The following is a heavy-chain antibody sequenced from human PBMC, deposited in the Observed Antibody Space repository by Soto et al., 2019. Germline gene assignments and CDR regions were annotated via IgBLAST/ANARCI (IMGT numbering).Heavy chain of an antibody. J-gene: IGHJ4*02. CDR1: GFTFSSYA. CDR2: ISGSGGST. Sequence: EVQLLESGGGLVQPGGSLRLSCAASGFTFSSYAMSWVRQAPGKGLEWVSAISGSGGSTYYADSVKGRFTISRDNSKNTLYLQMNSLGAEDTAVYYCAKEAPPIYGGYAIGDYWGQGTLVTVSS. V-gene: IGHV3-23*01. CDR3: AKEAPPIYGGYAIGDY. D-gene: IGHD5-12*01.